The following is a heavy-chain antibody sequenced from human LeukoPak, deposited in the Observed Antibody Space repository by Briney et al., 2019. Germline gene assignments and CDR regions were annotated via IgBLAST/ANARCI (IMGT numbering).Heavy chain of an antibody. CDR3: AKETYSSGWYPYFDY. D-gene: IGHD6-19*01. CDR2: ISGSGGST. Sequence: GGSLRLSCVASGFTFSSYAMSWVRQAPGKGLEWVAGISGSGGSTYYADSVKGRFTISRDNSKNTLFLQMNSLRAEDTAVYYCAKETYSSGWYPYFDYWGQGTLVTVSS. CDR1: GFTFSSYA. J-gene: IGHJ4*02. V-gene: IGHV3-23*01.